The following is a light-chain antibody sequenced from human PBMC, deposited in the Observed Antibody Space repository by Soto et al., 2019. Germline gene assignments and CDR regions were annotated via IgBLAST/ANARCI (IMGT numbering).Light chain of an antibody. CDR1: QTIRGL. J-gene: IGKJ5*01. Sequence: EIVLTQSPATLSLSPGERATLSCRTSQTIRGLLNWYQQRPGQAPRLLIYDTSNRATDIPARFSGSGSGTDVIHTISSLDPEDFGVYFCQQRHNWPITFGQGTRLHIK. CDR3: QQRHNWPIT. V-gene: IGKV3-11*01. CDR2: DTS.